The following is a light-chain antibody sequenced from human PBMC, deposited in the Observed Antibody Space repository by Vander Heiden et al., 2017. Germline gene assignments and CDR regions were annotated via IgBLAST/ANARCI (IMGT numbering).Light chain of an antibody. CDR3: LQSDSTPNT. V-gene: IGKV1-39*01. J-gene: IGKJ4*01. CDR2: AAS. Sequence: DIQMTQSPSSLSASVGDRVTITCRASQSISSYLNWYQQKPGKAPKLLIYAASSLQSGVPSRFSGSGSGTDFTLTISRLQPEDFATYYCLQSDSTPNTFGRGTKLEIK. CDR1: QSISSY.